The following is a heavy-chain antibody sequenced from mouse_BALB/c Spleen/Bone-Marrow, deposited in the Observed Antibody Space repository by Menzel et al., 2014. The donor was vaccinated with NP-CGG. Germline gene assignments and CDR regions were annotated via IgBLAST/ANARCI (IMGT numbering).Heavy chain of an antibody. D-gene: IGHD3-2*02. V-gene: IGHV5-17*02. CDR1: GFTFSSFG. J-gene: IGHJ3*01. Sequence: EVKLQESGGGLVLPGGSRKLSCAASGFTFSSFGMHWVRQAPEKGLEWVAYISSGSSTIYYADTVKGLFTISRDNPKNTLFLQMTSLRSEDTAMYYCAIRAYWGQGTLVTVSA. CDR2: ISSGSSTI. CDR3: AIRAY.